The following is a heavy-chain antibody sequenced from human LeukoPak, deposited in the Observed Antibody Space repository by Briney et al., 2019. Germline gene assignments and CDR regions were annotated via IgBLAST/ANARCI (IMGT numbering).Heavy chain of an antibody. J-gene: IGHJ4*02. Sequence: GASVKVSCKASGYTFTGYYIHWVRQAPGQGLEWMGWINPDSGGTKYAQKFQGRVTMTSDTSISTAYMDLSRLTSDDTAMYYCARVDPAMGRDYYFDWWGQGTLVTVSS. CDR2: INPDSGGT. V-gene: IGHV1-2*02. CDR3: ARVDPAMGRDYYFDW. D-gene: IGHD3-10*01. CDR1: GYTFTGYY.